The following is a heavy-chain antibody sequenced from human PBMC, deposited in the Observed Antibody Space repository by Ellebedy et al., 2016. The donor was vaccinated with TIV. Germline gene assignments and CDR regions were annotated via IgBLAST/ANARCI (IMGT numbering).Heavy chain of an antibody. D-gene: IGHD3-22*01. V-gene: IGHV4-61*08. J-gene: IGHJ6*02. Sequence: SETLSLTCTVSGGSVSNGGFFWNWIRQPPGKGLEWIGYIYHSGTTNYNPSLKSRVTMSVDTSKNQLSLKLASVTAADTAAYYCARYLKFDSSGHGYYAMDVWGQGTTVTVSS. CDR2: IYHSGTT. CDR3: ARYLKFDSSGHGYYAMDV. CDR1: GGSVSNGGFF.